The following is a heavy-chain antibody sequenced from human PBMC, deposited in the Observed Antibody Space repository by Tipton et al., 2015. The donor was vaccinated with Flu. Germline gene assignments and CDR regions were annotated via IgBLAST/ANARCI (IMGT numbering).Heavy chain of an antibody. J-gene: IGHJ6*02. CDR2: INWNGISV. CDR3: AKDMRDSSSLDYYYYSGMDV. CDR1: GFTLSGYG. V-gene: IGHV3-9*01. D-gene: IGHD3-22*01. Sequence: SLRLSCSASGFTLSGYGIHWVRQAPGKGLEWVSSINWNGISVGYAASVKGRFTIYRDNTKNSLYLQMDSLKTEDTALYYCAKDMRDSSSLDYYYYSGMDVWGQGTTVTVSS.